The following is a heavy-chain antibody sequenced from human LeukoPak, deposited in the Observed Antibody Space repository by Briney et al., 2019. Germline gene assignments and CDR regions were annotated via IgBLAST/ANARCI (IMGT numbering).Heavy chain of an antibody. CDR3: ARAGDGYKPYYYYYGMDV. CDR2: IYSGGST. J-gene: IGHJ6*02. V-gene: IGHV3-53*01. D-gene: IGHD5-24*01. CDR1: GFTVGTNY. Sequence: GGSLRLSCAASGFTVGTNYMSWVRQAPGKGLKWVSFIYSGGSTYYADSVKGRFTISRDNSKNTLYLQMNSLRAEDTAVYYCARAGDGYKPYYYYYGMDVWGQGTTVTVSS.